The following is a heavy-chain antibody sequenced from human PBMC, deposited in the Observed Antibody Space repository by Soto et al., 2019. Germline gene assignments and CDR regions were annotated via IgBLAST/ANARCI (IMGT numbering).Heavy chain of an antibody. Sequence: PGGSLRLSCAASGFTFSSYSMNWVRLAPGKGLEWVSSISSSISSIYYADSVKGRFTISRDNAKNSLYLQMNSLRAEDSAVYYCAGYCSGGSCYSESDYWGQGTLVTAPQ. CDR2: ISSSISSI. CDR3: AGYCSGGSCYSESDY. J-gene: IGHJ4*02. CDR1: GFTFSSYS. V-gene: IGHV3-21*01. D-gene: IGHD2-15*01.